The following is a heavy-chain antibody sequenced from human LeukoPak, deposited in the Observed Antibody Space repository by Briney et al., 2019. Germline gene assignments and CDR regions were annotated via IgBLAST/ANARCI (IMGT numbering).Heavy chain of an antibody. D-gene: IGHD2-21*02. J-gene: IGHJ6*02. V-gene: IGHV4-30-2*05. CDR2: IYHSGST. Sequence: SETLSLTCAVSGGSISSGGYSWSWIRQPPGKGLEWVGYIYHSGSTYYNPSLKSRVTISVDTSKNQFSLKLSSVTAADTAVYYCARLSIVVVTADYYYYYGMDVWGQGTTVTVSS. CDR1: GGSISSGGYS. CDR3: ARLSIVVVTADYYYYYGMDV.